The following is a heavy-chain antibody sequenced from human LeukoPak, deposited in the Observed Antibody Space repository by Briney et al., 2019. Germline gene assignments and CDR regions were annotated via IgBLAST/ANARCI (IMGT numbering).Heavy chain of an antibody. J-gene: IGHJ6*02. Sequence: SETLSLTCTVSGGSISSYYWSWIRQPAGKGLEWIGRIYTSGSTNYNPSLKSRVTMSVDTSKNQFSLKLSSVTAADTAVYYCARWNPGEYGSAHYYYYGMDVWGQGTTVTVSS. CDR2: IYTSGST. V-gene: IGHV4-4*07. D-gene: IGHD3-10*01. CDR1: GGSISSYY. CDR3: ARWNPGEYGSAHYYYYGMDV.